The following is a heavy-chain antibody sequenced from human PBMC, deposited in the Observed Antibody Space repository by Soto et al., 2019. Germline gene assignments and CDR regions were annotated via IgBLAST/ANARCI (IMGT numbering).Heavy chain of an antibody. Sequence: PGESLKISCKGSGYSFTSYWISWVRQMPGKVLEWMGRIDPSDSYTNYSPSFQGHVTISADKSISTAYLQWSSLKASDTAMYYCARQYCSGGSCYYYYGMDVWGQGTTVTVSS. D-gene: IGHD2-15*01. J-gene: IGHJ6*02. V-gene: IGHV5-10-1*01. CDR1: GYSFTSYW. CDR2: IDPSDSYT. CDR3: ARQYCSGGSCYYYYGMDV.